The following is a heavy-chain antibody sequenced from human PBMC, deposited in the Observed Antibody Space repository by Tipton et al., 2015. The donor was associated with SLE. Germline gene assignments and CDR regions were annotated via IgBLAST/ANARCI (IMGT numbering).Heavy chain of an antibody. CDR1: GGSFSGYY. D-gene: IGHD2-15*01. CDR3: ATLRGILSSGVDY. J-gene: IGHJ4*02. Sequence: LRLSCAVYGGSFSGYYWSWIRQPPGKGLEWIGEINHRGSTNYNPSLKSRVTISVDTSKNQFSLKLSSVTAADTAVYYCATLRGILSSGVDYWGQGTLVTVSS. V-gene: IGHV4-34*01. CDR2: INHRGST.